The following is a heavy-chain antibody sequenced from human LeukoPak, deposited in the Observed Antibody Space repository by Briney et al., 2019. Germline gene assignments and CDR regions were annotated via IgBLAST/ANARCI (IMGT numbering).Heavy chain of an antibody. Sequence: ASVKVSCKASGYSLTTYAISWVQQAPGQGLEWLGWISAYSGRTNYAQKVQGRVAMTTDTSTSTAYMELRSLRFDDTAIYYCARETRHSGGVFDYWGQGTLVTVSS. CDR1: GYSLTTYA. J-gene: IGHJ4*02. CDR2: ISAYSGRT. V-gene: IGHV1-18*01. D-gene: IGHD6-19*01. CDR3: ARETRHSGGVFDY.